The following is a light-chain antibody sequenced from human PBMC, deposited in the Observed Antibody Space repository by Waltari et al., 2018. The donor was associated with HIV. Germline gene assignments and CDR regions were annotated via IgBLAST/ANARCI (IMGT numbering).Light chain of an antibody. CDR2: KDT. Sequence: SSELIQPPSVSVSPGQPARITCSGDALANQHVYWYQQKTGQAPVVVIYKDTGRPSGIPGRFSGSSSGTIVTLSISGVQAEDEADYYCQSADGSGTWVFGGGTKLTVL. J-gene: IGLJ3*02. V-gene: IGLV3-25*03. CDR1: ALANQH. CDR3: QSADGSGTWV.